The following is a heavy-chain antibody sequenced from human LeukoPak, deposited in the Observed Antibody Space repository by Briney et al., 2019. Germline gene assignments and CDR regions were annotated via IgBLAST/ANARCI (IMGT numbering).Heavy chain of an antibody. V-gene: IGHV3-7*03. D-gene: IGHD1-1*01. J-gene: IGHJ4*02. CDR2: IGQDGTER. Sequence: GGSLRLSCAASGFAFNTYWMSWVRQAPGKGLEWVANIGQDGTERHHVDSVRGRFTISRDNAKNSVFLQMNSLRAEDTAVYYCARDRDGKDYWGQGTLVTVSS. CDR3: ARDRDGKDY. CDR1: GFAFNTYW.